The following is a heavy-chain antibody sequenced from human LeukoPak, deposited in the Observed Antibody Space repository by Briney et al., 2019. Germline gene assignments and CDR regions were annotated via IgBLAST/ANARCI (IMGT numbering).Heavy chain of an antibody. Sequence: GGSLRLSCAASGFIFSDFYMSWIRQAPGKGLEWVSYISSSGSIIYYAESVKGRFTISRDNAKNSLYLQMNSLRSEDTAVYYCATADGAARPKYYYYYYGMDVWGQGTTVTVSS. CDR1: GFIFSDFY. CDR3: ATADGAARPKYYYYYYGMDV. J-gene: IGHJ6*02. V-gene: IGHV3-11*01. CDR2: ISSSGSII. D-gene: IGHD6-6*01.